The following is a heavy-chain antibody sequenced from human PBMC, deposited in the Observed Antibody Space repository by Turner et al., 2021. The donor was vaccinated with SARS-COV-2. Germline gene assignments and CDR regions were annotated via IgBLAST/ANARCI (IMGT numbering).Heavy chain of an antibody. D-gene: IGHD2-15*01. CDR1: VFTFSSYA. CDR2: ISGSGGST. CDR3: AKDGYDGIYCSGGSCYSGWFDH. V-gene: IGHV3-23*01. J-gene: IGHJ5*02. Sequence: EVQLLESGGGLVQPGGSLRLSCAASVFTFSSYAMSWVRQAPGKGLEWVSGISGSGGSTYYADSVKGRFTISRDNSKNTLYLQMNSLRAEDTAVYYCAKDGYDGIYCSGGSCYSGWFDHWGQGTLVTVSS.